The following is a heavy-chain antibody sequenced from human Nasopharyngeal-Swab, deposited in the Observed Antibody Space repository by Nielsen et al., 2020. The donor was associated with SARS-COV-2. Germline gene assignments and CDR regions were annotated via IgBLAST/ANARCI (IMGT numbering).Heavy chain of an antibody. CDR3: AGATLAGLDY. J-gene: IGHJ4*02. CDR2: ILSSGTT. V-gene: IGHV4-39*02. Sequence: SETLFLTCSVSGGSITSSEYYWDWIRQSPGRGLEWIGTILSSGTTFYNPSLKSRVTMSVDISRNHFSLRLRSVTAADSAIYYCAGATLAGLDYWGQGTLTTVSS. D-gene: IGHD6-19*01. CDR1: GGSITSSEYY.